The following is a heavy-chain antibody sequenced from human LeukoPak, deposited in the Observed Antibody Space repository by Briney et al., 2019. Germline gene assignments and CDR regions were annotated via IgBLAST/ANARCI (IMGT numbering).Heavy chain of an antibody. J-gene: IGHJ4*02. V-gene: IGHV3-7*04. Sequence: GGSLRLSWAVSGLTFSNFWMSWFRKAPGGGLEWVANIHPEGNEKYHVESVKGRFTISRDNAKNSLFLQMNGLRVEDTAVYYCARGDAFSGDHWGQGTLVTVSS. CDR2: IHPEGNEK. CDR3: ARGDAFSGDH. CDR1: GLTFSNFW.